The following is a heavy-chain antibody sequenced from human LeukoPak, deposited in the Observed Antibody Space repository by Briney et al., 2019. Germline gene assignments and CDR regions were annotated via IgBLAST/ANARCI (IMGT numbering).Heavy chain of an antibody. CDR1: GFTFSSYW. Sequence: PGGSLRLSCAASGFTFSSYWMHWVRQAPGKGLVWVSCINSDGSSTSYADSVKGRFTISRDNAKNTLYLQMNSLRAEDTAVYYCARDRDYYDSSLGAFDIWGQGTMVTVSS. J-gene: IGHJ3*02. CDR2: INSDGSST. CDR3: ARDRDYYDSSLGAFDI. V-gene: IGHV3-74*01. D-gene: IGHD3-22*01.